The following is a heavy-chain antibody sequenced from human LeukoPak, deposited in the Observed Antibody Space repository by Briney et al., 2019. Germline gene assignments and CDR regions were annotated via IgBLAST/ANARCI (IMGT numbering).Heavy chain of an antibody. J-gene: IGHJ5*02. CDR1: GIAFSNHW. V-gene: IGHV3-74*01. CDR2: INNDGSYA. Sequence: GGSLRLSCAASGIAFSNHWMHWVRQAPGKGLEWVSWINNDGSYALYADSVRARITISRDNAKNTLYLQMNSLRHEDTAVYYCARSRPYNWFDPWGQGTLVTVSS. CDR3: ARSRPYNWFDP.